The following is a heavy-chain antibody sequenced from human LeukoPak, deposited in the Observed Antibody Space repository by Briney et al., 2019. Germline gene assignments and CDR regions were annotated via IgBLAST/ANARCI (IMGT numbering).Heavy chain of an antibody. CDR1: GGSISSGSYY. V-gene: IGHV4-61*01. D-gene: IGHD2-2*01. CDR2: IYYSGST. J-gene: IGHJ5*02. Sequence: PSETLSLTCTVSGGSISSGSYYWSWIRQPPGKGLEWIGYIYYSGSTNYNPSLKSRVTISVDTSKNQFSLKLSSVTAADTAVYYCARRPAARRFDPWGQGTLVTVSS. CDR3: ARRPAARRFDP.